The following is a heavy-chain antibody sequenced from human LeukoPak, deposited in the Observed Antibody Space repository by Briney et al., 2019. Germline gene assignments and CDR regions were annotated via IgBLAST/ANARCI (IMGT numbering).Heavy chain of an antibody. CDR3: ARHRYSNYVWRFFDY. CDR2: MNYRGTS. CDR1: GGAISSSDSY. J-gene: IGHJ4*02. Sequence: SQTLSLTCSVSGGAISSSDSYWGWVRQPPGKGLGWVGSMNYRGTSYYKPSLNRRVTTSVDTSNNQFSLILSSVTAAATAVFYCARHRYSNYVWRFFDYWGQGILVTVSS. D-gene: IGHD4-11*01. V-gene: IGHV4-39*01.